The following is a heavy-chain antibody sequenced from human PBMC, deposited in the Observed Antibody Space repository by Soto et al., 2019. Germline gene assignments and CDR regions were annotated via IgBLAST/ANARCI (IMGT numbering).Heavy chain of an antibody. CDR2: IYYTGST. CDR3: ARALGSSSSHPYYFDY. Sequence: QVQLQDSAPGLVNPSQTLTLTCTVSGGSISSGGYYWSWIRQHPDKGLEWIGYIYYTGSTYFNPSLKSPVTISVDTSKKQFSLKLSSVTAADTAVYYCARALGSSSSHPYYFDYWGQGTLVTVFS. D-gene: IGHD6-6*01. J-gene: IGHJ4*02. V-gene: IGHV4-31*01. CDR1: GGSISSGGYY.